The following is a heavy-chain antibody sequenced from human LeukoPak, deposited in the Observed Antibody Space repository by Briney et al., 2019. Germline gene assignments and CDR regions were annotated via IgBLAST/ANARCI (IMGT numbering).Heavy chain of an antibody. D-gene: IGHD5-12*01. V-gene: IGHV1-2*02. J-gene: IGHJ6*02. CDR2: INPNSGGT. CDR3: ARTDSGYEYYYYYGMDV. Sequence: ASVKVSRKASGYTFTGYYIHWVRQAPGQGLEWMGWINPNSGGTNYAQKFQGRVTMTRDTSISTAYMELSRLRSDDTAVYYCARTDSGYEYYYYYGMDVWGQGTTVTVSS. CDR1: GYTFTGYY.